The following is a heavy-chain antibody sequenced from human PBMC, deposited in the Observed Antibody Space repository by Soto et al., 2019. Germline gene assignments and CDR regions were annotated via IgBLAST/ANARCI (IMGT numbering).Heavy chain of an antibody. CDR3: ARDQNFFDSSGYYDH. D-gene: IGHD3-22*01. Sequence: QIQLVQSAAEVKKPGASVKVSCKTSGYTFVSYGISWVRQAPGQGLVWMGWISPYNGNTNFVQRFRGRVTLTTDTSTDIVYMDLGSLKSDDTAVYYCARDQNFFDSSGYYDHWGQGTLITVSS. V-gene: IGHV1-18*04. CDR1: GYTFVSYG. J-gene: IGHJ5*02. CDR2: ISPYNGNT.